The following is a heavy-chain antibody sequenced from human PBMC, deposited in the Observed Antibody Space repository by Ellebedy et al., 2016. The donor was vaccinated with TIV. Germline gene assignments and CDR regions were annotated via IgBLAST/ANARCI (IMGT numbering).Heavy chain of an antibody. J-gene: IGHJ5*02. D-gene: IGHD4-11*01. Sequence: GESLKISCVASGFTFGRYRMHWVRQAPGNKLVWVSRIKSDGSSTTYADSVKGRFTTSRDNARNTRYLQMNSLRGEDTAVYFCARDRGDYSISGPWGQGTLVTVSS. CDR3: ARDRGDYSISGP. V-gene: IGHV3-74*01. CDR1: GFTFGRYR. CDR2: IKSDGSST.